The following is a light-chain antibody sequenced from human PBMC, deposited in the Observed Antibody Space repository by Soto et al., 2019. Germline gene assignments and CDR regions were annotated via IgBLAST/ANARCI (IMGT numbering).Light chain of an antibody. CDR1: QSISGT. CDR2: GAS. CDR3: QQYGGSPWT. V-gene: IGKV3-20*01. J-gene: IGKJ1*01. Sequence: EIVMTQSPATLSVSPGGRATLSCRASQSISGTLAWYQQKPGQAPRLLIYGASGRAAGIPDRFSGSGSGTDFTLSISRLEPEDFAVYYCQQYGGSPWTFGQGTKVDIK.